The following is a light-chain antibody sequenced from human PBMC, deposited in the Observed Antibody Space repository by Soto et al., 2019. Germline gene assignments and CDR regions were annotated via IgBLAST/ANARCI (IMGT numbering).Light chain of an antibody. Sequence: SFELTQPPSVSVAPGQTASLTCGGNDIASKSVHWFQQKPAQAPILIISYDNDRPSGIPERFSGSNSGNTATLTITRVDAGDGADYYCQVWDSRSDRYVFGPGTKLTVL. CDR3: QVWDSRSDRYV. CDR1: DIASKS. V-gene: IGLV3-21*04. J-gene: IGLJ1*01. CDR2: YDN.